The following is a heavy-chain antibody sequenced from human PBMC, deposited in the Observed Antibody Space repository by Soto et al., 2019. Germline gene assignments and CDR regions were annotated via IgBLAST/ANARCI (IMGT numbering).Heavy chain of an antibody. CDR3: SADLPDLGAYAFDY. CDR2: IKSKVNGGTI. CDR1: GFTFNAAW. J-gene: IGHJ4*02. D-gene: IGHD3-16*01. V-gene: IGHV3-15*07. Sequence: EVQLAESGGDLVKPGGSLRLSCAASGFTFNAAWMNWVRQTPGKGLEWVGRIKSKVNGGTIDYAAPVKGRFTISRDDSKNTRYLEMNRLKTEDTAVYYCSADLPDLGAYAFDYWGQGTLVTVSS.